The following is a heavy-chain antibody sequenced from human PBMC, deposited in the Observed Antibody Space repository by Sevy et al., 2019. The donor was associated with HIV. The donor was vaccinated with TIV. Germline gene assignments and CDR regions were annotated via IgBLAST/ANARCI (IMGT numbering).Heavy chain of an antibody. D-gene: IGHD6-19*01. CDR1: GFTFSSYA. CDR2: ISGSGGST. Sequence: GGSLRLSCAASGFTFSSYAMSWVRQAPGKGLEWVSAISGSGGSTYYADSVKGRFTISRDNSKNTLYLQRNSLRAEDTAVYYCAKDTREQWLRGGAFDIWGQGTMVTVSS. J-gene: IGHJ3*02. CDR3: AKDTREQWLRGGAFDI. V-gene: IGHV3-23*01.